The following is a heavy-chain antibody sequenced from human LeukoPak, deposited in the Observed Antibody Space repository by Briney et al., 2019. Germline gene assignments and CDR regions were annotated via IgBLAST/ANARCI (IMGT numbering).Heavy chain of an antibody. CDR2: VIPIVGKA. V-gene: IGHV1-69*04. CDR1: GGTFSSYA. Sequence: SVKVSCKASGGTFSSYAITWVRQAPGQGLEWMGRVIPIVGKANYAQNFQGRVTITADKSTSTVYVELSSLRSEDTAVYYCARERESGMGLYFDSWGQGTLATVSS. D-gene: IGHD1-26*01. CDR3: ARERESGMGLYFDS. J-gene: IGHJ4*02.